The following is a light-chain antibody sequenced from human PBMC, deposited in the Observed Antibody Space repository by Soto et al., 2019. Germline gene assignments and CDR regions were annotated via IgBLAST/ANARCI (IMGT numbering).Light chain of an antibody. V-gene: IGKV3-15*01. CDR2: GAS. Sequence: EIVMTQSPVTLSVSPGESATLSCRASQSVSSNLAWYQQNPGQAPRLLIYGASTRATGIPARFSGSGSGTEFTLTISSLQSEYFAVYYCQQYNNWPPYTFGQGTKLEIK. CDR3: QQYNNWPPYT. J-gene: IGKJ2*01. CDR1: QSVSSN.